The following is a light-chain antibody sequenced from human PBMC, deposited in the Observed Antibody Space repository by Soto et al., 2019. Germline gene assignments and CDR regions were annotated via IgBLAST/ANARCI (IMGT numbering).Light chain of an antibody. CDR2: LEGSGSY. CDR3: ETWDSNTRV. J-gene: IGLJ3*02. CDR1: SGHSSDI. Sequence: QPVLTQSSSASASLGSSVKLTCTLSSGHSSDIIAWHQQQPGKAPRYLMKLEGSGSYHKGSGVPDRFSGSSSGADRYLTISNLQFEDEADYYCETWDSNTRVFGGGTKLTVL. V-gene: IGLV4-60*02.